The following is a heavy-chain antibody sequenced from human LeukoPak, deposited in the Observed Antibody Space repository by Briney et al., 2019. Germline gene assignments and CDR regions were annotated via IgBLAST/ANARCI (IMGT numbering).Heavy chain of an antibody. CDR2: ISWNSGSI. Sequence: GRSLRLSCAASGFTFDDYAMHWARQAPGKGLEWVSGISWNSGSIGYADSVKGRFTISRDNAKNSLYLQMNSLRAEDTALYYCAKDLGYCSSTSCHSGFDYWGQGTLVTVSS. D-gene: IGHD2-2*01. CDR3: AKDLGYCSSTSCHSGFDY. V-gene: IGHV3-9*01. CDR1: GFTFDDYA. J-gene: IGHJ4*02.